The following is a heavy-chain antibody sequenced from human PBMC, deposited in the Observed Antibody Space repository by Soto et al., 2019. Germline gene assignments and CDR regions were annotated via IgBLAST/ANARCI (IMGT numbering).Heavy chain of an antibody. J-gene: IGHJ6*02. CDR1: GFTFSSYA. V-gene: IGHV3-30-3*01. D-gene: IGHD3-3*01. Sequence: QVQLVESGGGVVQPGRSLRLSCAASGFTFSSYAMHWVRQAPGKGLEWVAVISYDGSNKYYADSVKGRFTISRDNSKNXLYLQMNSLRAEDTAVYYWARGDYDFWSGYPPMDVWGQGTTVTVSS. CDR2: ISYDGSNK. CDR3: ARGDYDFWSGYPPMDV.